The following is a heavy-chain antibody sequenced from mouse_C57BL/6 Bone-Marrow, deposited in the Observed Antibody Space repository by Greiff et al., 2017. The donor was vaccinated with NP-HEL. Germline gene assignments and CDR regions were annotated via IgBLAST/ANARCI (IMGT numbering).Heavy chain of an antibody. V-gene: IGHV3-6*01. D-gene: IGHD1-1*01. CDR1: GYSITSGYY. CDR3: ARDPSYYYGSSWYFDV. J-gene: IGHJ1*03. Sequence: EVQLQQSGPGLVKPSQSLSLTCSVTGYSITSGYYWNWIRQFPGNKLEWMGYISYDGSNNYNPSLKNRIAITRDTSKNQFFLKLNSVTTEDTATYYCARDPSYYYGSSWYFDVWGTGTTVTVSS. CDR2: ISYDGSN.